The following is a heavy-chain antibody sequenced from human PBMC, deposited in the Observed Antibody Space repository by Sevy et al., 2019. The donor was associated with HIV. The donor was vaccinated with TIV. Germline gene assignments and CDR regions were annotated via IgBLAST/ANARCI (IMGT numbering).Heavy chain of an antibody. CDR2: ISFDGSNR. Sequence: GGSLRLSCAASGFTFSSHSMHWVRQAPGKGLEWVATISFDGSNRHYADSVKGRFTISRDNSKNSVYLQMNSLRAEDTALYYCAFERVYSNVAEYFQNWGQGTLVTVSS. V-gene: IGHV3-30-3*01. D-gene: IGHD5-12*01. CDR3: AFERVYSNVAEYFQN. CDR1: GFTFSSHS. J-gene: IGHJ1*01.